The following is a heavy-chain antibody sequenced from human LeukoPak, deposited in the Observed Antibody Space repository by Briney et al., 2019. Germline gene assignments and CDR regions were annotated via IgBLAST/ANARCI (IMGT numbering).Heavy chain of an antibody. CDR2: LYSGGTT. CDR3: ARGHIAVAGHYGAGPSDS. V-gene: IGHV3-53*01. CDR1: GFTLSSSY. D-gene: IGHD6-19*01. J-gene: IGHJ4*02. Sequence: GGSLRLSCAASGFTLSSSYMSWVRQAPGKGLEWVSMLYSGGTTYYADSVKGRFTISRDNSKNSLYLQMNSLRAEDTAVYYCARGHIAVAGHYGAGPSDSWGQGTLVTVSS.